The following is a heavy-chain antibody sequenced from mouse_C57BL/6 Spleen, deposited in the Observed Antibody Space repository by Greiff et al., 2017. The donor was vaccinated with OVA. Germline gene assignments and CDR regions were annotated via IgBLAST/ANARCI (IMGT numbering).Heavy chain of an antibody. CDR2: ISSGSRTI. D-gene: IGHD2-4*01. V-gene: IGHV5-17*01. J-gene: IGHJ1*03. CDR3: ASPYDYDGTGYFDV. CDR1: GFTFSDYG. Sequence: EVMLVESGGGLVKPGGSLKLSCAASGFTFSDYGMHWVRQAPEKGLEWVAYISSGSRTIYYADTVKGRFTISRDNAKNTLFLQMTSLRSEDTAMYYCASPYDYDGTGYFDVWGTGTTVTVSS.